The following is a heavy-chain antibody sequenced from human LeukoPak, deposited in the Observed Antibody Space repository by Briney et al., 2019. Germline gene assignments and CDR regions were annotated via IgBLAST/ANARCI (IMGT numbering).Heavy chain of an antibody. J-gene: IGHJ4*02. CDR2: IYTSGST. Sequence: SETLSLTCTVSGGSISSGSYYWSWIRQPAGKGLEWIGRIYTSGSTNYNPSLKSRVTISVDTSKNQFSLKLSSVTAADTAVYYCARVPNALIAAGGGFDYWGQGPLVTVSS. CDR3: ARVPNALIAAGGGFDY. V-gene: IGHV4-61*02. D-gene: IGHD6-13*01. CDR1: GGSISSGSYY.